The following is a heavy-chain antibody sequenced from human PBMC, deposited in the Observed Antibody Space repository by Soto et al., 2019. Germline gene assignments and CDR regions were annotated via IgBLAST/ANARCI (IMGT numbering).Heavy chain of an antibody. CDR2: IKQDGSER. J-gene: IGHJ4*02. CDR1: GFSLIPYW. V-gene: IGHV3-7*03. CDR3: ARGGVHYYDNSFDY. Sequence: EVKLVESGGGLVQPGGSLRLSCAASGFSLIPYWMSWVRQAPGKGLEWVASIKQDGSERNYVNSVKDRFTISRDNAKNSVYLEMNSLRPEDTAVYYCARGGVHYYDNSFDYWGQGTLVNVSS. D-gene: IGHD3-22*01.